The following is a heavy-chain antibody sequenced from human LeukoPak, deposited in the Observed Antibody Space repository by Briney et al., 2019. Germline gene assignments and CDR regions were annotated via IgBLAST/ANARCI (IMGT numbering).Heavy chain of an antibody. CDR3: ATVTSYRVDY. Sequence: PGGSLRLSCGASGFSFSTYWMSWVRQAPGKGLEWVANINHDGRKKPYVDSVKGRFTISRDNAKNSLFLQMNSLRPEDTAVCYCATVTSYRVDYWGQGTLVTVSS. J-gene: IGHJ4*02. D-gene: IGHD1-1*01. CDR1: GFSFSTYW. V-gene: IGHV3-7*01. CDR2: INHDGRKK.